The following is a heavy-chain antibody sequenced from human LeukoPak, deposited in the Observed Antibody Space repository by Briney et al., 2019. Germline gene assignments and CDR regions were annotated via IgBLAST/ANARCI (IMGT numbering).Heavy chain of an antibody. CDR3: ATGVRLRLGELSLYDY. V-gene: IGHV1-24*01. CDR1: GYTLTELS. Sequence: ASVNVSCKVSGYTLTELSMHWVRQAPGKGLEWMGGFDPEDGETIYAQKFQGRVTMTEDTSTDTAYMELSSLRSEDTAVYYCATGVRLRLGELSLYDYWGQGTLVTVSS. D-gene: IGHD3-16*02. J-gene: IGHJ4*02. CDR2: FDPEDGET.